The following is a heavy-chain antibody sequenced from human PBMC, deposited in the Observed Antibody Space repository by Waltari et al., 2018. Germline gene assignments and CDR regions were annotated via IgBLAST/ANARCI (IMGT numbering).Heavy chain of an antibody. J-gene: IGHJ6*02. CDR2: IKPEGSEK. Sequence: EVQMVESGGGLVQPGGSLRLSCAASGFTFSNSWMDWVRQAPGKWLEWSANIKPEGSEKNDVDSVKGRFTISRDNTKNSLYLQMNSLRAEDTAVYYFSKSLDVWGPGTSVTVSS. CDR3: SKSLDV. V-gene: IGHV3-7*01. CDR1: GFTFSNSW.